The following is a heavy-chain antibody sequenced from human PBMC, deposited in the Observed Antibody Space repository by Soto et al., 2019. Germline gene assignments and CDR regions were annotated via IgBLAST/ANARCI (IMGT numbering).Heavy chain of an antibody. CDR3: VPAEPYYDILTGYYNESN. D-gene: IGHD3-9*01. J-gene: IGHJ4*02. V-gene: IGHV3-30*03. CDR2: ISYDGSNK. Sequence: GGSLRLSCAASGFTFSSYGMHWVRQAPGEGLEWVAVISYDGSNKYYADSVKGRFTISRDNSKNTLYLQMSSLRAEDTAVYYCVPAEPYYDILTGYYNESNWGQGTLVTVSS. CDR1: GFTFSSYG.